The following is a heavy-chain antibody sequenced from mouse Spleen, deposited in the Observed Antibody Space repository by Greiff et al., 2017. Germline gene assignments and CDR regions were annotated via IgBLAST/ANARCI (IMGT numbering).Heavy chain of an antibody. V-gene: IGHV5-4*01. CDR2: ISDGGSYT. D-gene: IGHD3-2*02. J-gene: IGHJ2*01. Sequence: EVQLVESGGGLVKPGGSLKLSCAASGFTFSSYAMSWVRQTPEKRLEWVATISDGGSYTYYPDNVKGRFTISRDNAKNNLYLQMSHLKSEDTAMYYCARVAAQATPFDYWGQGTTLTVSS. CDR1: GFTFSSYA. CDR3: ARVAAQATPFDY.